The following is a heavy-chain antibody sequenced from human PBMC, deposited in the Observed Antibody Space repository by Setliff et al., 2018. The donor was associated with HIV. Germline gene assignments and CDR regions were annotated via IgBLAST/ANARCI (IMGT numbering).Heavy chain of an antibody. D-gene: IGHD2-15*01. CDR1: GGSINRSY. Sequence: PSETLSLTCTVSGGSINRSYWSWIRQSPGKGLEWLGNVYHTGNSHYNPSLKSRVTISVDTSKNQFSLKLSSVTAADTAVYYCARVRYCSGISCYGYFDLWGRGTLVTVSS. V-gene: IGHV4-59*08. CDR2: VYHTGNS. J-gene: IGHJ2*01. CDR3: ARVRYCSGISCYGYFDL.